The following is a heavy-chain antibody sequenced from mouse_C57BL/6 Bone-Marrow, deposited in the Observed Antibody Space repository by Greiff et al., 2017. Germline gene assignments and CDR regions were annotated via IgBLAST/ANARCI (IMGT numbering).Heavy chain of an antibody. Sequence: EVQLVESGGDLVKPGGSLKLSCAASGFTFSSYGMSWVRQTPDKRLEWVATISSGGSYTYYPDSVKGRFPISRDNAKNTLYLQMSSLKSEDTAMYYCAILMITTTDGVWDYWGQGTTLTVSS. J-gene: IGHJ2*01. CDR2: ISSGGSYT. V-gene: IGHV5-6*01. D-gene: IGHD2-4*01. CDR3: AILMITTTDGVWDY. CDR1: GFTFSSYG.